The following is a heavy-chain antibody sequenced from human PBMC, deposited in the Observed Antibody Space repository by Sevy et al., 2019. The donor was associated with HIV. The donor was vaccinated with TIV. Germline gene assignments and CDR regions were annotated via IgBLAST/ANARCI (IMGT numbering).Heavy chain of an antibody. CDR2: IYSGGST. CDR1: GFTVSSNY. Sequence: GGSLRLSCAASGFTVSSNYMSWVRQAPGKGLEWVSVIYSGGSTYYADSVKGRFTISRDNSKNTLYLQMNSLRAEDTAVYYCARDYYESSGSLGWFDPWGQGTLVTVSS. CDR3: ARDYYESSGSLGWFDP. V-gene: IGHV3-53*01. D-gene: IGHD3-22*01. J-gene: IGHJ5*02.